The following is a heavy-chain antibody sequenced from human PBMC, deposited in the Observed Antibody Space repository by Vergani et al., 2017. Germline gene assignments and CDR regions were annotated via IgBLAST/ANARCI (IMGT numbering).Heavy chain of an antibody. CDR2: IYTSGST. J-gene: IGHJ5*02. D-gene: IGHD6-19*01. Sequence: QVQLQESGPGLVKPSETLSLTCTVSGGSISSYYWSWIRQPAGKGLEWIGRIYTSGSTNYNPSLKSRVTMSVDTSKNQFSLKLSSLRSEDTAVYYCARAQLREAVAGHTNWFDPWGQGTLVAVSS. CDR1: GGSISSYY. CDR3: ARAQLREAVAGHTNWFDP. V-gene: IGHV4-4*07.